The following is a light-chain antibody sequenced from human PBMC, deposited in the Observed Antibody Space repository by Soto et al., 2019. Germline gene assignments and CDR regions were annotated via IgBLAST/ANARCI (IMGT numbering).Light chain of an antibody. J-gene: IGKJ2*01. CDR1: QGITDR. CDR2: DAS. CDR3: QQYGNYPYT. Sequence: DIQMTQPPSSLSASVGDRVTLTCRASQGITDRLTWFQQKPGKAPKSLIYDASTLQYGVPSRFSGGGSGTDFTLTISSLQPEDSATYYCQQYGNYPYTFGLGTKLEIK. V-gene: IGKV1-16*01.